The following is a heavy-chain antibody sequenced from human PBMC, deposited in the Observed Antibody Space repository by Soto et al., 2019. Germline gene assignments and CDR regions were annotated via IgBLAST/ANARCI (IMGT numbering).Heavy chain of an antibody. CDR1: GYSFTSYW. CDR2: IDPSDSYT. V-gene: IGHV5-10-1*01. CDR3: AAPKQLSMGYYYGKDV. J-gene: IGHJ6*02. Sequence: GESLKISCKGSGYSFTSYWISWVRQMPGKGLEWMGRIDPSDSYTNYSPSFQGHVTISADKSISTAYLQWSSLKASDTAMYYCAAPKQLSMGYYYGKDVWGQGTTVTVSS. D-gene: IGHD2-2*01.